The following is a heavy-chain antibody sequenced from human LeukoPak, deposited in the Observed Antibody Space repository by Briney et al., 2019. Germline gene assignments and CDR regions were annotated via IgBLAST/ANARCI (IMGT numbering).Heavy chain of an antibody. V-gene: IGHV1-2*02. CDR3: ASYYYGSGSYSFDY. J-gene: IGHJ4*02. CDR2: INPNSGGT. Sequence: GASVKVSCKASGYTFTNYGISWVRQAPGQGLEWMGWINPNSGGTNYAQKFQGRVTMTRDTSISTAYMELSRLRSDDTAVYYCASYYYGSGSYSFDYWGQGTLVTVSS. CDR1: GYTFTNYG. D-gene: IGHD3-10*01.